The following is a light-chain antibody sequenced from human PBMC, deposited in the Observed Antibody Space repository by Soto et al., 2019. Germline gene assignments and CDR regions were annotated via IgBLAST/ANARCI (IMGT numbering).Light chain of an antibody. CDR3: QXYXNWPPYT. CDR1: QSVSTN. V-gene: IGKV3-15*01. J-gene: IGKJ2*01. Sequence: EIVMTQSPATLSVSPGERATLSCRASQSVSTNLAWYQQKPGQAPRLLMYGASTRATGIPARFSGSGSGTXFTLTXSSLQSEDFAVYYXQXYXNWPPYTFGQGTKLEIK. CDR2: GAS.